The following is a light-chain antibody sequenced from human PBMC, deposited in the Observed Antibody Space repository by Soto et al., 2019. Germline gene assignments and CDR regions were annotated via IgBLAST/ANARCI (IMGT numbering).Light chain of an antibody. CDR3: SSYAGSNNFV. J-gene: IGLJ1*01. V-gene: IGLV2-8*01. Sequence: QTVVTQPPSASGTPGQRVTISCSGGSSNIGGNHVYWYQQHPGKAPKLIIYEVSKRPSGVPDRFSGSKSGNTASLTVSGLQAEDEAHYYCSSYAGSNNFVFGTGTKVTVL. CDR1: SSNIGGNH. CDR2: EVS.